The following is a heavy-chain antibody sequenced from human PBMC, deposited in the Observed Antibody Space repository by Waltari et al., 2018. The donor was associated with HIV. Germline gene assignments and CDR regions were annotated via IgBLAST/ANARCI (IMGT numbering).Heavy chain of an antibody. D-gene: IGHD5-18*01. Sequence: QVPLLQSGAEWKKPGGALQGFCKASGNTFTSYYMNWVRKATGPGREWMGWINPNSGNTGYAQKFQGRVTMTRNTAIRTAYMELSSLRFEDTAVYYCAIGITRGHSSGLSWFDPWGQGTQVTVSS. V-gene: IGHV1-8*01. J-gene: IGHJ5*02. CDR3: AIGITRGHSSGLSWFDP. CDR2: INPNSGNT. CDR1: GNTFTSYY.